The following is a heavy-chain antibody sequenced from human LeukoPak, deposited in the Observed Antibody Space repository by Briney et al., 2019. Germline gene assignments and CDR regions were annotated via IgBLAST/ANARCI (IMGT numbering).Heavy chain of an antibody. J-gene: IGHJ2*01. CDR3: AKDIKDYYDSSGCYSWYFDL. CDR1: GFTFDDYA. V-gene: IGHV3-9*01. CDR2: ISWNSGSI. D-gene: IGHD3-22*01. Sequence: GRSLRLSCAASGFTFDDYAMHWVRQAPGKGLEWVSGISWNSGSIGYADSVKGRFTISRDNAKNSLYLQMNSLRAEDTALYYCAKDIKDYYDSSGCYSWYFDLWGRGTLVTVSS.